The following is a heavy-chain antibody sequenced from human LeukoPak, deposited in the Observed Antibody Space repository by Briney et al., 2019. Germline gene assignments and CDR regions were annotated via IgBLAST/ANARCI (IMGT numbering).Heavy chain of an antibody. CDR2: ISSSGSTI. Sequence: GGSLRLSCAASGFTFSSYWMTWIRQAPGKGLEWVSYISSSGSTIYYADSVKGRFTISRGNAKNSLYLQMNSLRAEDTAVYYCARDARQQLVERFDYWGQGTLVTVSS. CDR1: GFTFSSYW. J-gene: IGHJ4*02. CDR3: ARDARQQLVERFDY. V-gene: IGHV3-11*01. D-gene: IGHD6-13*01.